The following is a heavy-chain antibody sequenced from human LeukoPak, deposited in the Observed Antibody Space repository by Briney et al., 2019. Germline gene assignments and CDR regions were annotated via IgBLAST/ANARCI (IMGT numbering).Heavy chain of an antibody. CDR2: INPNSGGT. CDR3: ARDLYGDYFMGC. J-gene: IGHJ4*02. Sequence: ASVKVSCKASGYTFTGYYMHWVRQAPGQGLEWMGRINPNSGGTNYAQKFQGRVTMTRDTSISTAYMELSRLRSDDTAVYYCARDLYGDYFMGCWGQGTLVTVSS. CDR1: GYTFTGYY. D-gene: IGHD4-17*01. V-gene: IGHV1-2*06.